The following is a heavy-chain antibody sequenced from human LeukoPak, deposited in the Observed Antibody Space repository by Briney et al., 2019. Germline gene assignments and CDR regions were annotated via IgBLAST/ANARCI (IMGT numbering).Heavy chain of an antibody. CDR3: ARGIAAARIYYYYMDV. D-gene: IGHD6-13*01. V-gene: IGHV3-48*01. CDR2: ISSSSTTI. Sequence: PGGSLRLSCAASGFTFSSYSMNWVRQAPGKGLEWVSYISSSSTTIYYADSVKGRFTISRDNAKNSLYLQMNSLRAEDTAVYYCARGIAAARIYYYYMDVWGKGTTVTASS. CDR1: GFTFSSYS. J-gene: IGHJ6*03.